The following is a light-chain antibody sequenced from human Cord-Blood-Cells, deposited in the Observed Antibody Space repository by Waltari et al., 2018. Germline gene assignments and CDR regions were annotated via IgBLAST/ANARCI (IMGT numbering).Light chain of an antibody. CDR2: DVS. CDR3: SSYTSSSTWV. V-gene: IGLV2-14*03. J-gene: IGLJ3*02. CDR1: SSDVGGYHY. Sequence: QSALTQPASVSGSPGQSITISCTGTSSDVGGYHYVSWYQQHPGKAPKLMIYDVSNLPSGVSNRFSGSKSGNTASLTISGLQAEDEADYYCSSYTSSSTWVFGGGTKLTVL.